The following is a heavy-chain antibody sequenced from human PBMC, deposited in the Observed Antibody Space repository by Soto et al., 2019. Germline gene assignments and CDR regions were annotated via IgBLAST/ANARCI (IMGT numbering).Heavy chain of an antibody. J-gene: IGHJ3*02. CDR1: GGTFDSNA. CDR3: AREGLTFGPGAVGGAFDI. V-gene: IGHV1-69*12. Sequence: QVQLVQSGTEVKKPGSSVKVSCKASGGTFDSNAISWVRLAPGQGLEWMGGIIPIFGTINNAQKFQDRVTIPADESANIVYMELRSLRSADTAIYYCAREGLTFGPGAVGGAFDIWGQGTLVTVSS. D-gene: IGHD2-2*01. CDR2: IIPIFGTI.